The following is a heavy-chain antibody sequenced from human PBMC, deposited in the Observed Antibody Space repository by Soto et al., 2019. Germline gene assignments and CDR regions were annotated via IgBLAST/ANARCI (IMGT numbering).Heavy chain of an antibody. CDR3: AKGVDTARSAFDM. CDR2: ISGSGGST. D-gene: IGHD5-18*01. CDR1: GFTFSSYA. J-gene: IGHJ3*02. Sequence: EVQLLESGGGLVQPGGSLRLSCAASGFTFSSYAMSWVRQAPGKGLEWVSAISGSGGSTYYADSVKGRFTISRDNSKNTLYLQMNSLIAEDTAVSYCAKGVDTARSAFDMWGQGTMVTVSS. V-gene: IGHV3-23*01.